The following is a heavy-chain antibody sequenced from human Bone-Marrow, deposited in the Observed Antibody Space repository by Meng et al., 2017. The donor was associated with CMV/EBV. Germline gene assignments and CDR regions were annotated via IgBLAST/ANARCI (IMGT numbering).Heavy chain of an antibody. CDR1: GFTFSSYA. CDR2: ISGSGGST. V-gene: IGHV3-23*01. J-gene: IGHJ4*02. CDR3: AAEKYNWNDARSQFDY. Sequence: GGSLRLSCAASGFTFSSYAMSWVRQAPGKGLEWVSAISGSGGSTYYADSVKGRFTISRDNSKSTLYLQMNSLRAEDTAVYYCAAEKYNWNDARSQFDYWGQGTLVTVSS. D-gene: IGHD1-1*01.